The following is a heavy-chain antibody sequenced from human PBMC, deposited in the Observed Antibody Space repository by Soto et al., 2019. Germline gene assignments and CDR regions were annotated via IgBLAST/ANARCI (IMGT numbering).Heavy chain of an antibody. CDR2: INQDGSEK. CDR3: SRSLNS. Sequence: GGSLRLSCAASGFTFSTYWMDWVRQTPGKGLEWVANINQDGSEKNYVDSVKGRFTIYRDNAKNSLYLQMSSLTAEDSALYYCSRSLNSWGQGTLVTAP. V-gene: IGHV3-7*01. J-gene: IGHJ4*02. CDR1: GFTFSTYW.